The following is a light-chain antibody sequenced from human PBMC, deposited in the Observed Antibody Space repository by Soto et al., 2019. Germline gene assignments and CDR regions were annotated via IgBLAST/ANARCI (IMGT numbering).Light chain of an antibody. V-gene: IGLV3-21*02. CDR3: QVWESSSDQVV. CDR2: DDS. J-gene: IGLJ2*01. Sequence: SYELTQPPSVSVAPGQTAKITCGGNNIGTKSVHWYQQKAGQAPVLVVHDDSDRPSGIPERFSGSNSANTATLTISGVEAGAEADYYCQVWESSSDQVVFAGGTTLTVL. CDR1: NIGTKS.